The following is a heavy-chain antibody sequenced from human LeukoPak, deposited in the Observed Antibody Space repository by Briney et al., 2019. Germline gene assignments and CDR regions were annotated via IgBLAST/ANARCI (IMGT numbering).Heavy chain of an antibody. J-gene: IGHJ4*02. CDR3: ARRRGGWLQFLHRYYFDY. D-gene: IGHD5-24*01. CDR1: GGSFSGDY. V-gene: IGHV4-34*01. CDR2: INHSGST. Sequence: SEALSLTCAVYGGSFSGDYWSWIRQPPGKGLEWIGEINHSGSTNYNPSLKSRVTISVDTSKNQFSLKLSSVTAADTAVYYCARRRGGWLQFLHRYYFDYWGQGTLVTVSS.